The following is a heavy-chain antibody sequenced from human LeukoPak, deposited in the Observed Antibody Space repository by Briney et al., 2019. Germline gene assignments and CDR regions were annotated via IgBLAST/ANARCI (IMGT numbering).Heavy chain of an antibody. D-gene: IGHD3-22*01. CDR1: GFTFSSYA. CDR3: ASQKSRGWFDY. Sequence: GGSLRLSCAASGFTFSSYAMNWVRQAPGKGLEWVSTISGSGGNTYYADSVKGRFTISRDNSKNTLYLQMNSLTAEDTAVYSCASQKSRGWFDYWGQGTLVTVSS. CDR2: ISGSGGNT. V-gene: IGHV3-23*01. J-gene: IGHJ4*02.